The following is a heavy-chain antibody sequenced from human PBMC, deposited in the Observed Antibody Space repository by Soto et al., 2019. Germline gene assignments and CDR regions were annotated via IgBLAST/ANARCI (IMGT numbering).Heavy chain of an antibody. CDR2: VNHSGTT. Sequence: QVQLQQWGAGLLKPSETLSLTCAVYGGSFSGYYWTWIRQSPEKGLEWIGEVNHSGTTYYNPSLKTRVTTSVHRPKNQFSLNMSSVTAADTAVYYCARGIGYCSSINRYSSRPLRFDSWGQGTLVTVSS. CDR3: ARGIGYCSSINRYSSRPLRFDS. CDR1: GGSFSGYY. D-gene: IGHD2-2*01. V-gene: IGHV4-34*01. J-gene: IGHJ4*02.